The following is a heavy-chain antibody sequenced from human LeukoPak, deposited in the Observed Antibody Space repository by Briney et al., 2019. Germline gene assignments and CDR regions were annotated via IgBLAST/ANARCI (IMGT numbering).Heavy chain of an antibody. CDR2: INSDGSST. J-gene: IGHJ4*02. Sequence: GGSLRLSCASSGCTFSSYWMHWVRQAPGKGLVWVSRINSDGSSTSYADSVKGRFTISRDNAKNTLYLQMNSLRAEDTAVYYCARLRSYSDYDNYLDYWGQGTLVTVSS. CDR1: GCTFSSYW. D-gene: IGHD5-12*01. V-gene: IGHV3-74*01. CDR3: ARLRSYSDYDNYLDY.